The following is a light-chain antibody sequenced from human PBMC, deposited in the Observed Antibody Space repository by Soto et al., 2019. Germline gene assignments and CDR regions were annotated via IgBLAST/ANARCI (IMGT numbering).Light chain of an antibody. J-gene: IGLJ1*01. CDR1: SSDVGAYNF. CDR2: EVI. CDR3: SAYTTSGTLV. Sequence: QSVLTQPASVSGSPGQSITISCTGTSSDVGAYNFVSWYQQHPGKAPKLMIYEVIHRPSGISTRFSGSKSGNTASLTISGVQAEDEADYYCSAYTTSGTLVFGTGTKVTVL. V-gene: IGLV2-14*01.